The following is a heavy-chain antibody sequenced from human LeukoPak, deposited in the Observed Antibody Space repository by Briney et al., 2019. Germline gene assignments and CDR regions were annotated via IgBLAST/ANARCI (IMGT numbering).Heavy chain of an antibody. D-gene: IGHD6-13*01. V-gene: IGHV4-59*12. Sequence: SETLSLTCTVSGGSISSYYWSWIRQPPGKGLEWIGYIYYSGSTNYNPSLKSRVTISVDTSKNQFSLKLSSVTAADTAVYYCARDSSYSSSWYKPRLWGYYYYGMDVWGQGTTVTVSS. CDR1: GGSISSYY. CDR2: IYYSGST. J-gene: IGHJ6*02. CDR3: ARDSSYSSSWYKPRLWGYYYYGMDV.